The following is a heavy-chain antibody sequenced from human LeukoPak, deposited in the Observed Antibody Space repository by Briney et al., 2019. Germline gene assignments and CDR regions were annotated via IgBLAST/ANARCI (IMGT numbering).Heavy chain of an antibody. D-gene: IGHD1-26*01. CDR3: ASVGATDHRYYYYGMDV. Sequence: ASVKVSCKAPGYTFTSYGISWVRQAPGQGLEWMGWISAYNGNTNYAQKLQGRVTMTTDTSTSTAYMELRSLRSDDTAVYYCASVGATDHRYYYYGMDVWGQGTTVTVSS. CDR2: ISAYNGNT. V-gene: IGHV1-18*01. J-gene: IGHJ6*02. CDR1: GYTFTSYG.